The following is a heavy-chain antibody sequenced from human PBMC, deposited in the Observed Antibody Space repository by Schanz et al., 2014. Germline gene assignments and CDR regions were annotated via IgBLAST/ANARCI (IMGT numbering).Heavy chain of an antibody. D-gene: IGHD6-19*01. Sequence: GQLAESGGGLVQPGGSLRLSCAVSGFTVSSNHMSWIRQPPGKGLEWIGEIYHSGSTNYNPSLKSRVTISVDKPKKQFSLKETSMTAADTAVYYCARGHHPHGITVAARGFDPWGQGTLVTVSS. CDR3: ARGHHPHGITVAARGFDP. CDR2: IYHSGST. V-gene: IGHV4-4*02. CDR1: GFTVSSNH. J-gene: IGHJ5*02.